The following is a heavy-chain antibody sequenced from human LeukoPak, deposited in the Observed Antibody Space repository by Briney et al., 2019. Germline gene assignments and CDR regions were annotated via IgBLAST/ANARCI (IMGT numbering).Heavy chain of an antibody. D-gene: IGHD6-13*01. J-gene: IGHJ4*02. CDR2: IIPILGIA. V-gene: IGHV1-69*04. CDR1: GGTFSSYT. CDR3: ARDFPSSSWVYFDY. Sequence: SVKVSCKASGGTFSSYTISWVRQAPGQGLEWMGRIIPILGIANYAQKFQGRVTITADKSTSTAYMELSSLRSEDTAVYYCARDFPSSSWVYFDYWGQGTLVTVSS.